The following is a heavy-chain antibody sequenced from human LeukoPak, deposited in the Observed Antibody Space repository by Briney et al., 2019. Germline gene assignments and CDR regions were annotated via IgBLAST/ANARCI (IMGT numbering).Heavy chain of an antibody. J-gene: IGHJ6*03. CDR1: GFTFSSYW. Sequence: GGSLRLSCAASGFTFSSYWMHWVRQAPGKGLVWVSRINSDGSSTSYADSVKGRFTIPRDNAKNTLYLQMNSLRAEDTAVYYCARDHYGDTDYYYMDVWGKGTTVTVSS. V-gene: IGHV3-74*01. CDR2: INSDGSST. D-gene: IGHD4-17*01. CDR3: ARDHYGDTDYYYMDV.